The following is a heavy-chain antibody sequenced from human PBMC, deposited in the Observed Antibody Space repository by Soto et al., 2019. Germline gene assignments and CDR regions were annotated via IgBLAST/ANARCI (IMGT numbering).Heavy chain of an antibody. CDR2: IYYTGST. V-gene: IGHV4-30-4*01. Sequence: KSSETLSLTCTVSGGSVSSGDYYWSWIRQPPGKGLEWIGHIYYTGSTYYNPSLKSRLTISVDTSKNQFSLKVSSVTAADTAVYYCARSYDFWSGSPDLVGMDVWGQGTTVTVSS. CDR3: ARSYDFWSGSPDLVGMDV. D-gene: IGHD3-3*01. J-gene: IGHJ6*02. CDR1: GGSVSSGDYY.